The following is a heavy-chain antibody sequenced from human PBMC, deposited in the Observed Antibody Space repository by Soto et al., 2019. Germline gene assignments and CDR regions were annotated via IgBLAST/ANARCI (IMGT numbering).Heavy chain of an antibody. CDR2: IWYDGSNK. V-gene: IGHV3-33*01. CDR3: ARDNDHLQGHFDY. Sequence: GGSLRLSCAASGFTLSSYGMHWVRQAPGKGLEWVAVIWYDGSNKYYADSVKGRFTISRDNSKNTLYLQMNSLRAEDTAVYYCARDNDHLQGHFDYWGQGTLVTVSS. J-gene: IGHJ4*02. D-gene: IGHD4-4*01. CDR1: GFTLSSYG.